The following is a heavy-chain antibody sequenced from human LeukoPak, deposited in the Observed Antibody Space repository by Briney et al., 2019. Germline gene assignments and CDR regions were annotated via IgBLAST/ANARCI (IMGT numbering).Heavy chain of an antibody. CDR1: GFTVSSNS. V-gene: IGHV3-53*05. CDR2: IYSDNT. CDR3: AKDIGSLTYWYDDSNYSGAFDY. Sequence: TGGSLRLSCTVSGFTVSSNSMSWVRQAPGKGLEWVSFIYSDNTHYSDSVKGRFTISRDNSKNTLYLQINSLRAEDTALYYCAKDIGSLTYWYDDSNYSGAFDYWGQGTLVTVST. J-gene: IGHJ4*02. D-gene: IGHD3-22*01.